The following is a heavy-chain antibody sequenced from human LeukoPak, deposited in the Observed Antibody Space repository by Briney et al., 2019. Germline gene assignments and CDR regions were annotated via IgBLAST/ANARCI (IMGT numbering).Heavy chain of an antibody. CDR1: CGSISSYY. CDR2: IYYSGST. D-gene: IGHD1-1*01. J-gene: IGHJ6*03. CDR3: ARSTGTGYYYYYMDV. V-gene: IGHV4-59*01. Sequence: PSETLSLTCTVSCGSISSYYWSWIRQPPGKGLEWIGYIYYSGSTNYNPSLKSRVTISVDTSKNQFSLKLSSVTAADTAVYYCARSTGTGYYYYYMDVWGKGTTVTVSS.